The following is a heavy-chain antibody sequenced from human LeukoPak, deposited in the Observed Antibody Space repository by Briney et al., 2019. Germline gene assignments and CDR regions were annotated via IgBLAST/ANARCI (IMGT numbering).Heavy chain of an antibody. Sequence: PGGSLRLSCAASGFTFSSYSVNWVRQAPGKGLEWVSSISSSSSYIYYADSVKGRFTISRDNAKNSLYLQMNSLRAEDTAVYYCARDLGYYYDSSGYYRTTTDYWGQGTLVTVSS. CDR3: ARDLGYYYDSSGYYRTTTDY. CDR1: GFTFSSYS. J-gene: IGHJ4*02. V-gene: IGHV3-21*01. D-gene: IGHD3-22*01. CDR2: ISSSSSYI.